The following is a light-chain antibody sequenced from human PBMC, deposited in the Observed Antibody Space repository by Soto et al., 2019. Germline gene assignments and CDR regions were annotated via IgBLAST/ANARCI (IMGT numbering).Light chain of an antibody. Sequence: QSVLTQPPSVSGAPGHRVTISCAGSSSNIGANYAVHWYQQLPGTVPKLLIYDYNKRPSGVPDRFSGSKSGTSASLAITGLQAEDEADYYCQSYDSSLTGWVFGTGTKVTVL. CDR2: DYN. V-gene: IGLV1-40*01. J-gene: IGLJ1*01. CDR3: QSYDSSLTGWV. CDR1: SSNIGANYA.